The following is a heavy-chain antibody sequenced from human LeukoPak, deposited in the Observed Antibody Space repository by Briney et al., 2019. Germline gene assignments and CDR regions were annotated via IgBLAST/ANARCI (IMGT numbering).Heavy chain of an antibody. J-gene: IGHJ3*02. Sequence: KPSETLSLTCAVYGGSFSGYYWSWIRQPPGKGLEWIGEINHSGSTNYNPSLKSRVTISVDTSKNQFSLKLSSVTAADTAAYYCARVPQYLMVRGKRNDAFDIWGQGTMVTVSS. CDR3: ARVPQYLMVRGKRNDAFDI. V-gene: IGHV4-34*01. CDR1: GGSFSGYY. D-gene: IGHD3-10*01. CDR2: INHSGST.